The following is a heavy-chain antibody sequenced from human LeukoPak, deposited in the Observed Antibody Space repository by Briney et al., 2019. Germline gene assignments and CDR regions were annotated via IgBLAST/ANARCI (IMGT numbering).Heavy chain of an antibody. CDR1: GFTFSSYA. V-gene: IGHV3-13*01. CDR2: IGSAGDT. CDR3: VRGIGNYYDSGASNS. J-gene: IGHJ5*02. Sequence: PGGSLRLSCAASGFTFSSYAMSWVRQAPGKGLEWVSAIGSAGDTYYPGSVKGRFTMSRDDAKSTLYLQMNSLRAGDTAVYYCVRGIGNYYDSGASNSWGQGTLVTVSS. D-gene: IGHD3-10*01.